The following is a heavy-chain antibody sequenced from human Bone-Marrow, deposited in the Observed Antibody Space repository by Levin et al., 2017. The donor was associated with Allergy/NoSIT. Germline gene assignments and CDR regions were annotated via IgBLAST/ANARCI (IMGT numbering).Heavy chain of an antibody. CDR3: TRPPYYYDSSGYPLGY. V-gene: IGHV3-49*04. CDR2: IRSKAYGGTT. J-gene: IGHJ4*02. D-gene: IGHD3-22*01. CDR1: GFTFGDYA. Sequence: GGSLRLSCTASGFTFGDYAMSWVRQAPGKGLEWVGFIRSKAYGGTTEYAASVKGRFTISRDDSKSIAYLQMNSLKTEDTAVYYCTRPPYYYDSSGYPLGYWGQGTLVTVSS.